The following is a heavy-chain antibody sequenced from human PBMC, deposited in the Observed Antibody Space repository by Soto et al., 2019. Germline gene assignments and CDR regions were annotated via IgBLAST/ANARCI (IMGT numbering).Heavy chain of an antibody. V-gene: IGHV1-69*04. D-gene: IGHD3-3*01. CDR3: ARDRSNDFWSGYPNYFDY. J-gene: IGHJ4*02. CDR2: IIPILGIA. Sequence: SVKVSCKASGGTFSSYAISWVRQAPGQGLEWMGRIIPILGIANYAQKFQGRVTITADKSTSTAYMELSSLRSEDTAVYYCARDRSNDFWSGYPNYFDYWGQGTLVTVSS. CDR1: GGTFSSYA.